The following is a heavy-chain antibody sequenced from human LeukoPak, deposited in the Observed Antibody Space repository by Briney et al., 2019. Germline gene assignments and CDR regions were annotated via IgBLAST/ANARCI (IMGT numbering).Heavy chain of an antibody. V-gene: IGHV1-2*06. J-gene: IGHJ4*02. D-gene: IGHD3-22*01. Sequence: ASVKVSCKASGYTFTGYYMHWVRQAPGQGLEWMGRINPNSGGTNYAQRFQGRVTMTRDTSINTAYMELSRLRSDDTAVYYCASHYYDSSGYLDYWGQGTLVTVSS. CDR1: GYTFTGYY. CDR3: ASHYYDSSGYLDY. CDR2: INPNSGGT.